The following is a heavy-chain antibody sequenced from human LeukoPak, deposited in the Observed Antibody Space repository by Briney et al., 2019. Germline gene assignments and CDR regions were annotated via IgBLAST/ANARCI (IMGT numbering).Heavy chain of an antibody. CDR2: ISGRDASSGSDAST. CDR3: AKDRLRWLRGPDDYMDV. V-gene: IGHV3-21*04. CDR1: GYTFSSYA. D-gene: IGHD4-17*01. J-gene: IGHJ6*03. Sequence: PGGSLRLSCAASGYTFSSYAMSWVRRAPGKGLEWVSGISGRDASSGSDASTDYADSVKGRFTISRDNPKNTVYLQMNSLRVEDTAVYYCAKDRLRWLRGPDDYMDVWGKGTTVTVSS.